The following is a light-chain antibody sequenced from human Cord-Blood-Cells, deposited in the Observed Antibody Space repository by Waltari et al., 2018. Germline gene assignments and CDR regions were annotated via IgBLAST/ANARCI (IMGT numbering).Light chain of an antibody. CDR1: QSVLYSSNNKNY. J-gene: IGKJ3*01. CDR2: WAS. CDR3: QQYYSTPFT. V-gene: IGKV4-1*01. Sequence: DIVMTQSPDSLAVSLGERATINCKSSQSVLYSSNNKNYLAWYQQKQGQPPKLLIYWASTRESGVPDRFSGGVSGTDFTLTISSLQAEDVAVYYCQQYYSTPFTFGPGTKVDIK.